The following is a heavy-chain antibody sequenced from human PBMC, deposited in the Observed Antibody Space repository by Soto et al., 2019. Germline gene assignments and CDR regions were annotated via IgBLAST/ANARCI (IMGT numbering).Heavy chain of an antibody. D-gene: IGHD3-3*01. J-gene: IGHJ4*02. Sequence: QVQVEQSGAEVKKPGASVKVSCKASGYTFPDFLIHWVRQAPGQRLEWMGWINAGNGTTKYSQKFQGRVTITRDTSASTDYMALSSLRSEDTAVYYCAREGTYYDFWSPYDNGHVLLDYWGQGTLVTVSS. V-gene: IGHV1-3*01. CDR3: AREGTYYDFWSPYDNGHVLLDY. CDR1: GYTFPDFL. CDR2: INAGNGTT.